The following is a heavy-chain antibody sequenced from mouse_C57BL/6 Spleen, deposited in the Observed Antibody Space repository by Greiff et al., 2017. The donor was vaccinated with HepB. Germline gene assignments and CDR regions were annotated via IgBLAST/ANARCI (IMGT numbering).Heavy chain of an antibody. CDR2: INPSSGYT. CDR3: ARSYSNYQAWFAY. D-gene: IGHD2-5*01. J-gene: IGHJ3*01. Sequence: VQLQQSGAELAKPGASVKLSCKASGYTFTSYWMHWVKQRPGQGLEWIGYINPSSGYTKYNQKFKDKATLTADKSSSTAYMQLSSLTYEDYAVYYCARSYSNYQAWFAYWGQGTLVTVSA. V-gene: IGHV1-7*01. CDR1: GYTFTSYW.